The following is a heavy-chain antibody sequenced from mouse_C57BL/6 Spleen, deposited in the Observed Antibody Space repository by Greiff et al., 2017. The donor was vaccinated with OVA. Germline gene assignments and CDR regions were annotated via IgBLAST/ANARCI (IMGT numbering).Heavy chain of an antibody. CDR1: GYTFTSYR. CDR3: ARSGDYDVDHWYFDV. CDR2: IDPNSGGT. Sequence: QFQLQQPGAELVKPGASVKLSCKASGYTFTSYRMPWVKQRPGRGLEWIGRIDPNSGGTTYNEKFKSKATLTVDKPSSTAYMQLSSLTSEDSAVYYCARSGDYDVDHWYFDVWGTGTTVTVSS. D-gene: IGHD2-4*01. V-gene: IGHV1-72*01. J-gene: IGHJ1*03.